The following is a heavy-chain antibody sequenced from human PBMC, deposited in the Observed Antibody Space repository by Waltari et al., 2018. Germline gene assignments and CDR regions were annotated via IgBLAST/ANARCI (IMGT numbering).Heavy chain of an antibody. CDR2: IYYSGST. CDR3: ARGDYGSGSYYLGYYYFDY. J-gene: IGHJ4*02. D-gene: IGHD3-10*01. CDR1: GGSISSYY. V-gene: IGHV4-59*01. Sequence: QVQLQESGPGLVKPSETLSLTCTVSGGSISSYYWSWIRQPPGKGLEWIGYIYYSGSTNYTPSLKSRVTISVDTSKNQFSLKLSSVTAADTAVYYCARGDYGSGSYYLGYYYFDYWGQGTLVTVSS.